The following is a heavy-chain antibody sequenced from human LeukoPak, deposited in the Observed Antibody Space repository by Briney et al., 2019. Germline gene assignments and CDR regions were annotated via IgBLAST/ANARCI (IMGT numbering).Heavy chain of an antibody. Sequence: KPGESLKISCKGSGYSFTSYWIGWVRQMPGKGLEWMGIIYPGDSDTRYSPSFQGQVTISADKSISTAYLQWSSLKASDTAMYYCASHCSGGSCYSFRMESDAFDIWGQGTMVTVSS. CDR3: ASHCSGGSCYSFRMESDAFDI. D-gene: IGHD2-15*01. CDR1: GYSFTSYW. J-gene: IGHJ3*02. V-gene: IGHV5-51*01. CDR2: IYPGDSDT.